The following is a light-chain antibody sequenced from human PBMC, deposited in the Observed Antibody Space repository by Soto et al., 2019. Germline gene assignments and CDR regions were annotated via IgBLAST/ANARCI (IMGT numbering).Light chain of an antibody. CDR1: QSISSW. J-gene: IGKJ1*01. Sequence: DIQMTQSPSTLSASVGDIVTITCRASQSISSWLAWYQQKPGKAPKLLIYDASSLESGVPSRFSGSGSGTEFTLTISSLQPDDFATYYCQQYNSYAGTFGQGTKVDNK. CDR2: DAS. V-gene: IGKV1-5*01. CDR3: QQYNSYAGT.